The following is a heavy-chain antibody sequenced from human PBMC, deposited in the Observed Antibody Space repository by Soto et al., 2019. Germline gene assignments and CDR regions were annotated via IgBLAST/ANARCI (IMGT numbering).Heavy chain of an antibody. Sequence: EVQLVESGGGLVQPGGSLRLSCVASGFIFSNSNMHWVRQAPGEGLEWVSYISSSSNTIYYADSVKGRFTISRDNAKNSLYLQMNSLRAEDTAVYYCARPSCGGDCYSPVYWGQGTLVTVSS. J-gene: IGHJ4*02. V-gene: IGHV3-48*01. CDR1: GFIFSNSN. CDR3: ARPSCGGDCYSPVY. D-gene: IGHD2-21*02. CDR2: ISSSSNTI.